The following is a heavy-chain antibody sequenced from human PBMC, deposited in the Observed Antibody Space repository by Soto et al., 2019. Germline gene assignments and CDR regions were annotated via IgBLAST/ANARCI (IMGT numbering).Heavy chain of an antibody. Sequence: PGGSLRLSITASGFTVGHYSMNWVRQAPGKWLEWVDFITSKAYGWAAEYAAAVKGRFTISRDDYKRIDYMKMNSMKTEDTAVYYCMTQAGFGELYRHFDYWGQGNLVTVSS. V-gene: IGHV3-49*04. CDR1: GFTVGHYS. CDR3: MTQAGFGELYRHFDY. CDR2: ITSKAYGWAA. D-gene: IGHD3-10*01. J-gene: IGHJ4*02.